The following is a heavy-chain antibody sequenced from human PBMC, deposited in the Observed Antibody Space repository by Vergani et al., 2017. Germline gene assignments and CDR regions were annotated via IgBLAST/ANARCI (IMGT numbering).Heavy chain of an antibody. CDR3: VRDGGLCAGGRCYTEAWDY. D-gene: IGHD2-2*02. CDR1: GFALNRHA. V-gene: IGHV3-30-3*01. CDR2: KSFDGTNE. J-gene: IGHJ4*02. Sequence: QVQLVESGGGVVQPGTSLRLSCVVSGFALNRHAMYLVRQAPGKGLEWVVGKSFDGTNEYYPDLVKGRFTISRDIDKNTLYLQVRSLGLEDTGVYHCVRDGGLCAGGRCYTEAWDYWGQGTPVNVSS.